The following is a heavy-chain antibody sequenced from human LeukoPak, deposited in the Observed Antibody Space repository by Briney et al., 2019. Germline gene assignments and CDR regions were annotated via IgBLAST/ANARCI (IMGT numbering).Heavy chain of an antibody. V-gene: IGHV3-48*02. Sequence: PGGSLRLSCAASGFTFSGYSMNWVRQAPGKGLEWLSYITSSSSTIYYADSVKGRFIVSRDNAKNSLYLQMNSLRDEDTAVYYCARVRGVTLSYHYFDYWGQGTLVTVSS. CDR1: GFTFSGYS. CDR2: ITSSSSTI. D-gene: IGHD3-10*01. CDR3: ARVRGVTLSYHYFDY. J-gene: IGHJ4*02.